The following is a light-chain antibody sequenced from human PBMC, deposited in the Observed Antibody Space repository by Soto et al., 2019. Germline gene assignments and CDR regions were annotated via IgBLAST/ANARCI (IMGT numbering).Light chain of an antibody. CDR3: QQYNSYTWT. CDR2: KAS. J-gene: IGKJ1*01. V-gene: IGKV1-5*03. Sequence: DIQMTQSPSTLSASVEDRVTITCRASQSISSWLAWYQQKPGKAPKLLIYKASSLESGVQSRFSGSGSGTEFTLTISSPQPDDFATYYCQQYNSYTWTFGQGTKVEIK. CDR1: QSISSW.